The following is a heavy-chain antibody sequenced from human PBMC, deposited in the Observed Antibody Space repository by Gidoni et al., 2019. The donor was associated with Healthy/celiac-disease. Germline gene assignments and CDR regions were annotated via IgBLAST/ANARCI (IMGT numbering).Heavy chain of an antibody. J-gene: IGHJ4*02. CDR1: GLTFSSYG. Sequence: QVQLVESGGGVVQPGRSLRLSCAASGLTFSSYGMHWVRQAPGKGLEWVAVISYDGSNKYYADSVKGRFTISRDNSKNTLYLQMNSLRAEDTAVYYCAKDIWSGGSGWLDYWDQGTLVTVSS. CDR2: ISYDGSNK. D-gene: IGHD6-19*01. CDR3: AKDIWSGGSGWLDY. V-gene: IGHV3-30*18.